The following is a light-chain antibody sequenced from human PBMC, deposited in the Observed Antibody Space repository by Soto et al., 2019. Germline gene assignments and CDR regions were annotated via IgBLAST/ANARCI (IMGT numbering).Light chain of an antibody. J-gene: IGKJ5*01. Sequence: ETVMTQSPATLSVSPGESATLSCRAGQSVSNNLAWYQQRPGQAPRLLIYGASSRATGIPATFSGSGSETHFTLTISSLQSEDFAVYYCQHYNNWPPVTFGQGTRLEIK. CDR2: GAS. V-gene: IGKV3-15*01. CDR3: QHYNNWPPVT. CDR1: QSVSNN.